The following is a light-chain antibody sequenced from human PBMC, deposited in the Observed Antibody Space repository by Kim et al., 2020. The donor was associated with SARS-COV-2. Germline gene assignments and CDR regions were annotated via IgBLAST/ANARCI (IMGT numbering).Light chain of an antibody. CDR2: DTS. CDR1: QSVGSRY. V-gene: IGKV3-20*01. CDR3: QQYLKSPLT. Sequence: EIVLTQSPVTLSLSPGERATLSCRASQSVGSRYLAWFQQKPGQPPRLLMYDTSKRATGVPDRFSGSGSGTDFTLTVSRLEAEDYAVYYCQQYLKSPLTFGGGTKLE. J-gene: IGKJ4*01.